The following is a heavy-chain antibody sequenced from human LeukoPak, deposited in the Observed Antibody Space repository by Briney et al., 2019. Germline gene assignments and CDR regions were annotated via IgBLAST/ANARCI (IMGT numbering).Heavy chain of an antibody. J-gene: IGHJ5*02. Sequence: ASVKVSCKASGGTFSSYAISWVRQAPGQGLEWMGGIIPIFGTANYAQKFQGRVTITTDESTSTAYMELSSLRSEDTAVYYCAREASSSENWFDPWGQGTLVTVSS. CDR2: IIPIFGTA. CDR3: AREASSSENWFDP. V-gene: IGHV1-69*05. D-gene: IGHD6-6*01. CDR1: GGTFSSYA.